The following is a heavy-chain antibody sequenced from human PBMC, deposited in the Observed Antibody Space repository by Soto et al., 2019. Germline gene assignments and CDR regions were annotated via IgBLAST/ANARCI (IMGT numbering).Heavy chain of an antibody. Sequence: VASVKVSCKASGGTFSSYAISWVRQAPGQGLEWMGGIIPIFGTANYAQKFQGRVTITADESTSTAYMELSSLRSEDTAVYYCARRSPHHSGSYSPPWFDPWGQGTLVTVSS. CDR2: IIPIFGTA. CDR1: GGTFSSYA. CDR3: ARRSPHHSGSYSPPWFDP. D-gene: IGHD3-10*01. J-gene: IGHJ5*02. V-gene: IGHV1-69*13.